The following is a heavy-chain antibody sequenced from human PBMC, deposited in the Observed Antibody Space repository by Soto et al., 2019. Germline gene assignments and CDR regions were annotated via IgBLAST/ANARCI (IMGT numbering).Heavy chain of an antibody. D-gene: IGHD3-10*01. CDR1: GYTFTSYV. CDR2: INAGNGNT. J-gene: IGHJ5*02. V-gene: IGHV1-3*01. Sequence: QVQLVQSGAEVKKPGASVKVSCKASGYTFTSYVMHWVRQAPGQRLEWMGWINAGNGNTKYSQKFQGRVTITRDTSXSXXYMELSSLRSEDTAVYYCARGLYSYGSESENWFDPWGQGTLVTVSS. CDR3: ARGLYSYGSESENWFDP.